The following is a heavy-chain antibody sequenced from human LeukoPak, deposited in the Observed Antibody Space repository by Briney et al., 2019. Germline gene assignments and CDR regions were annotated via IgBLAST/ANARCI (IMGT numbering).Heavy chain of an antibody. D-gene: IGHD2-15*01. CDR2: INGDGSST. CDR3: AKVLGGGSCYSAVDY. J-gene: IGHJ4*02. Sequence: GGSLRLSCAASGFTFSSYWMHWVRQAPGKGLVWVSHINGDGSSTSYADSVKGRFTISRDNAKNTLYLQMNSLRAEDTAVYYCAKVLGGGSCYSAVDYWGQGTLVTVSS. CDR1: GFTFSSYW. V-gene: IGHV3-74*01.